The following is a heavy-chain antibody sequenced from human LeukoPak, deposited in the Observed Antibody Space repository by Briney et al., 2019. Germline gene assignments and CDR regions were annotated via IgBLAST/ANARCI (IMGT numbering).Heavy chain of an antibody. CDR3: ASLKNYYDSSGYLVTDAFDI. J-gene: IGHJ3*02. D-gene: IGHD3-22*01. V-gene: IGHV1-18*01. CDR2: ISAYNGNT. Sequence: GASVKVSCKASGYTFTSYGINWVRQAPGQGPEWMGWISAYNGNTNYAQKLQGRVTMTTDTSTSTAYMELRSLKSDDTAVYYCASLKNYYDSSGYLVTDAFDIRGQGTMVTVSS. CDR1: GYTFTSYG.